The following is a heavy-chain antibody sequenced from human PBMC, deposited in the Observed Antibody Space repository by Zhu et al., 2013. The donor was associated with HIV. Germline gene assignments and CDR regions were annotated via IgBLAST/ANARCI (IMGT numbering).Heavy chain of an antibody. D-gene: IGHD2-15*01. CDR2: IIPIFGTA. V-gene: IGHV1-69*01. CDR3: ASGCSGGSCYGGYYYGMDV. Sequence: QVQLVQSGAEVKKPGSSVKVSCKASGGTFSSYAISWVRQAPGQGLEWMGGIIPIFGTANYAQKFQGRVTITADESTSTAYMELSSLRSEDTAVYYCASGCSGGSCYGGYYYGMDVWGQGTTVTVSS. J-gene: IGHJ6*02. CDR1: GGTFSSYA.